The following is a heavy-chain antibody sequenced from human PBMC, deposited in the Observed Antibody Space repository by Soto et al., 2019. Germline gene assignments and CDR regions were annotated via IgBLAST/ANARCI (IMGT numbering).Heavy chain of an antibody. CDR3: ARGEYCSSTSCYAHFDY. D-gene: IGHD2-2*01. Sequence: QLQLQESGPGLVKPSETLSLTCTVSGGSISSSSYYWGWIRQPPGKGLEWIGSIYYSGSTYYNPSLKSRVTISVDTSKNQFSLKLSSVTAADTAVYYRARGEYCSSTSCYAHFDYWGQGTLVTVSS. J-gene: IGHJ4*02. CDR1: GGSISSSSYY. V-gene: IGHV4-39*01. CDR2: IYYSGST.